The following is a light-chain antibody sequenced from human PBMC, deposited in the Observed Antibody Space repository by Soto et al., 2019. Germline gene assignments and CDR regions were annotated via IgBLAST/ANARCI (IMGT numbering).Light chain of an antibody. Sequence: QSVLTQPPSASGSPGQSVTISCTGISTDVGEYNYVSWYQHHPGKAPKLLIYEVFRRPSGVPDRFSGSKSGNTASLTVSGLQSEDEADYYCSSYAGRDSWRFGGGTKLTVL. V-gene: IGLV2-8*01. CDR1: STDVGEYNY. CDR3: SSYAGRDSWR. J-gene: IGLJ3*02. CDR2: EVF.